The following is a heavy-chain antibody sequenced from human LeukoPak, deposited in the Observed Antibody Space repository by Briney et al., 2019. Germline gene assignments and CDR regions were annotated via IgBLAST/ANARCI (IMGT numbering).Heavy chain of an antibody. Sequence: GGSLRLSCAASGFTVNSNYMSWVRQAPGKGLEWVSVIYSGGSTYYADSVKGRFTISRDDSKNTVYLQMNSLRPEDTAVYYCARGRTAHYYYAMDVWGQGTTVTASS. D-gene: IGHD1-14*01. V-gene: IGHV3-66*02. CDR1: GFTVNSNY. J-gene: IGHJ6*02. CDR3: ARGRTAHYYYAMDV. CDR2: IYSGGST.